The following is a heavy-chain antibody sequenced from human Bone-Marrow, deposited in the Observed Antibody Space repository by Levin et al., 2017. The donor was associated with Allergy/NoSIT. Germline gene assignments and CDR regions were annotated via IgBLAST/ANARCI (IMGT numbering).Heavy chain of an antibody. CDR1: GYTFISYD. CDR2: MNPNSGHT. V-gene: IGHV1-8*01. CDR3: ARGGEVLSGFYDATPSNWFDP. Sequence: GASVKVSCKASGYTFISYDINWVRQAIGQGLEWMGWMNPNSGHTGYLQKFSGRVTMTRNTPTNTAYMELSSLRSDDTAVYFCARGGEVLSGFYDATPSNWFDPWGQGTLVSVSS. J-gene: IGHJ5*02. D-gene: IGHD3-3*01.